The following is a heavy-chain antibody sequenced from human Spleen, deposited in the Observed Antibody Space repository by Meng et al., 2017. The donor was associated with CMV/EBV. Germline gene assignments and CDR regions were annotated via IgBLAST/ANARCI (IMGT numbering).Heavy chain of an antibody. V-gene: IGHV4-34*01. CDR3: ARESRHSGGYYAFDY. D-gene: IGHD3-22*01. Sequence: VYGGSFRCYAFGSCRQAPGKGLERIGESNNSGSTNYTPSRRSRVTISLDTSNKQVSLTLTSVTAADTAVYYCARESRHSGGYYAFDYWGQGALVTVSS. CDR2: SNNSGST. CDR1: GGSFRCYA. J-gene: IGHJ4*02.